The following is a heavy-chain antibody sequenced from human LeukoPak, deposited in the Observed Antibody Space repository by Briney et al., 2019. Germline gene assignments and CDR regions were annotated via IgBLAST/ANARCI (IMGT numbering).Heavy chain of an antibody. Sequence: GGSLRLSCAASGFTFDDYTMHWVRQAPGKGLQWVSLISLDGGSTYYTDSVKGRFTISRDNSKNSLYLQMNSLTTEDSALYYCAKGNLIGATLVGLDYWGQGTLVTVSS. D-gene: IGHD2-15*01. CDR3: AKGNLIGATLVGLDY. CDR1: GFTFDDYT. V-gene: IGHV3-43*01. J-gene: IGHJ4*02. CDR2: ISLDGGST.